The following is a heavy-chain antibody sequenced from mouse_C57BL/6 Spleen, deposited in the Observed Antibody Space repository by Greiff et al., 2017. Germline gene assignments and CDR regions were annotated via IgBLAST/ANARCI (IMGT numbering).Heavy chain of an antibody. CDR1: GYTFTSYW. Sequence: QVQLQQSGAELVMPGASVKLSCKASGYTFTSYWMHWVKQRPGQGLEWIGEIDPSDSYTNYNQKFKGKSTLTVDKSSSTAYMQLSSLTSEDSAVYYCARSETAQAGFAYWGQGTLVTVSA. D-gene: IGHD3-2*02. V-gene: IGHV1-69*01. CDR3: ARSETAQAGFAY. J-gene: IGHJ3*01. CDR2: IDPSDSYT.